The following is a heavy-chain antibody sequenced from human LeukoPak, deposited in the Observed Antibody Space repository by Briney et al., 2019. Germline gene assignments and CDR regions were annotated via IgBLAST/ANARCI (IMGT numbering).Heavy chain of an antibody. Sequence: SETLSLTCTVSGGSISSYYWSWIRQPPGKGLEWIGYIYYSGSTNYNPSLKSRVTISVDTSKNQFSLKLSSVTAADTAVYYCARTPLYSSSSGFDYWGQGTLVTVFS. J-gene: IGHJ4*02. CDR1: GGSISSYY. CDR3: ARTPLYSSSSGFDY. CDR2: IYYSGST. V-gene: IGHV4-59*01. D-gene: IGHD6-6*01.